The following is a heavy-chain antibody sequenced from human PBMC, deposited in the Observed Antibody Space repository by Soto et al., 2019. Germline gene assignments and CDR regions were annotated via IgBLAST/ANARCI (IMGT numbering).Heavy chain of an antibody. Sequence: GGSLRLSCSASGFTFSNYDMVWVRQAPGKGLEYISAITSHGHITYYADSVKGRFTISRDNSKNTVYLQMNSLRAEDTAVYYCAKIEPRFFYDGTGYYPFDYWGQGTLVTVSS. V-gene: IGHV3-64*04. CDR3: AKIEPRFFYDGTGYYPFDY. D-gene: IGHD3-22*01. CDR2: ITSHGHIT. J-gene: IGHJ4*02. CDR1: GFTFSNYD.